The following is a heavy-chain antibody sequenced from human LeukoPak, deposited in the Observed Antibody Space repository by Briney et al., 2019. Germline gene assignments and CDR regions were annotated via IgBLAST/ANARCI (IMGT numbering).Heavy chain of an antibody. CDR3: ARDPNGDYIGAFDM. CDR1: GFTFSNFA. CDR2: IRGADGST. D-gene: IGHD4-17*01. J-gene: IGHJ3*02. V-gene: IGHV3-23*01. Sequence: GGSLRLSCAASGFTFSNFALMWVRQAPGRGLEWVSAIRGADGSTVYADSVKGRFTISRDNSKNTLYLQMIGLRAGDAAVYYCARDPNGDYIGAFDMWGPGTLVTVSS.